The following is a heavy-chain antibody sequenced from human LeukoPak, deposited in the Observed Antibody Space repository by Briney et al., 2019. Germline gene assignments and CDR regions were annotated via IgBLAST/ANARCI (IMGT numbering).Heavy chain of an antibody. Sequence: GASVKVSCKASGYTLTSYYMNWVRQAPGQGLEWMGIINPSGGSTSYAQKFQGRVTMTRDTSTSTVYMELSSLRSEDTAVYYCARAQAQAYGSGSYYIPVISGSDYWGQGTLVTVSS. CDR2: INPSGGST. D-gene: IGHD3-10*01. V-gene: IGHV1-46*01. CDR1: GYTLTSYY. J-gene: IGHJ4*02. CDR3: ARAQAQAYGSGSYYIPVISGSDY.